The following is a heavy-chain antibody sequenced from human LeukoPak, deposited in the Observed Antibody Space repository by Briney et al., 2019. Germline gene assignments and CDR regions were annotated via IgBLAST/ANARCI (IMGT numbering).Heavy chain of an antibody. CDR2: IYTSGRT. D-gene: IGHD3-22*01. J-gene: IGHJ4*01. CDR3: ASMFDTGGYYYIHFDY. CDR1: GGSISSGNYY. Sequence: PSETLSLTCTVSGGSISSGNYYWSWIRQPAGKGLEWIGRIYTSGRTNYNSSLKSRVTMSVDTSKNQFSLKLSSVTAADTAFYYCASMFDTGGYYYIHFDYWGQEPWSPSPQ. V-gene: IGHV4-61*02.